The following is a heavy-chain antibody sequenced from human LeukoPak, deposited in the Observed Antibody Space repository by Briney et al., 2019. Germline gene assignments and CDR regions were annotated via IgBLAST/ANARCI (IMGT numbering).Heavy chain of an antibody. CDR2: ISSSSSYI. CDR3: ARVRFNYYDSSGYYVDY. J-gene: IGHJ4*02. D-gene: IGHD3-22*01. V-gene: IGHV3-21*01. CDR1: GFTFSSYS. Sequence: GGSLRLSCAASGFTFSSYSMNWVRQAPGKGLEWVSSISSSSSYIYYADSVKGRFTISRDNAKNSLYLQMSSLRAEDTAVYYCARVRFNYYDSSGYYVDYWSQGTLVTVSS.